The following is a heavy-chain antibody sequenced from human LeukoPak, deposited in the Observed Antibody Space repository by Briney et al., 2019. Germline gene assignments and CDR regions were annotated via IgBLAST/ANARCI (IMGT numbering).Heavy chain of an antibody. D-gene: IGHD6-13*01. CDR2: IYHSGST. V-gene: IGHV4-38-2*02. CDR3: XXXXXEPGIAGIMYYFDY. J-gene: IGHJ4*02. Sequence: SETLSLTCTVSGYSISSGYYWGWIRQPPGKGLEWIGSIYHSGSTYYNPSLKSRVTISVDTSKNQFSLKLSSVTAADTAVYYXXXXXXEPGIAGIMYYFDYWGQGTLVTVSS. CDR1: GYSISSGYY.